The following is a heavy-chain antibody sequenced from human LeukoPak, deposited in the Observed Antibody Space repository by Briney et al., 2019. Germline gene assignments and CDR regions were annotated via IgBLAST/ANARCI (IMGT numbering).Heavy chain of an antibody. V-gene: IGHV3-7*01. CDR1: GFTFSSYW. J-gene: IGHJ4*02. CDR2: RKQDGSEK. Sequence: GGSLRLSCAASGFTFSSYWMSWVRQAPGKGLEWVANRKQDGSEKYYVDSVKGRFTISRDNAKNSLYLQMNSLRAEDTAVYYCAATDSSGYDYYYFDYWGQGTLVTVSS. CDR3: AATDSSGYDYYYFDY. D-gene: IGHD5-12*01.